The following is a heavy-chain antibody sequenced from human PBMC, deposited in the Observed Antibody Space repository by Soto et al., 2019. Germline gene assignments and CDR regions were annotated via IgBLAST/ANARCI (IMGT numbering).Heavy chain of an antibody. CDR1: GFTFSTYW. D-gene: IGHD5-18*01. Sequence: PGGSLRLSCSASGFTFSTYWMHWVRQAPGKGLVWVSRINTDGSTTTYADSVKGRFTISRDNAKNTLYLQMNSLRAEDTAVYYCARDRDTYGLNFFDDWGQGTLVTVSS. CDR2: INTDGSTT. V-gene: IGHV3-74*01. CDR3: ARDRDTYGLNFFDD. J-gene: IGHJ4*02.